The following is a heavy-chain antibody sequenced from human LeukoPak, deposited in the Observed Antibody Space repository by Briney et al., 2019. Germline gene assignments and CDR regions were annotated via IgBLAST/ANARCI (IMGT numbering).Heavy chain of an antibody. CDR2: IYHSGST. D-gene: IGHD2-15*01. V-gene: IGHV4-30-2*01. Sequence: SETLSLTCAVSGGSISSGGYSWSWIRQPPGKGLEWIGYIYHSGSTYYNPSLKSRVTISVDRSKNQFSLKLSSVTAADTAVYYCARVGSDGYCSGGSCSGWAFDIWGQGTMVTVSS. CDR1: GGSISSGGYS. J-gene: IGHJ3*02. CDR3: ARVGSDGYCSGGSCSGWAFDI.